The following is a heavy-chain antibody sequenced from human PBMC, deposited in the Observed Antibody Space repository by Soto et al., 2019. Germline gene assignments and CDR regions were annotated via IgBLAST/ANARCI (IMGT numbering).Heavy chain of an antibody. CDR2: INHSGST. V-gene: IGHV4-34*01. Sequence: QVQLQQWGAGLLKPSETLSLTCAVYGGSFSGYYWSWIRQPPGKGLEWIGEINHSGSTNYNPSLKSRVTISVDTSKNQFSLKLSSVTSADTAVYYCARGSPAELVYAAHYFDYWGQGTLVTVSS. CDR3: ARGSPAELVYAAHYFDY. CDR1: GGSFSGYY. D-gene: IGHD2-8*01. J-gene: IGHJ4*02.